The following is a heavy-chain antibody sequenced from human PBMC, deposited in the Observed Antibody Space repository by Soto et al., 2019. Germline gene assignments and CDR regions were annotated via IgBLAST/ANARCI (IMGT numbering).Heavy chain of an antibody. CDR3: AREADFWTGSRYYHYAYDFDA. V-gene: IGHV3-13*01. CDR1: GFNLSAHD. D-gene: IGHD3-3*01. CDR2: LGVAGNT. J-gene: IGHJ5*01. Sequence: GGSLRLSCAASGFNLSAHDMHWVRQGKGKGLEWVSALGVAGNTFESGSVKGRFTISRENAKNSMYLQMKSLRAGDPTVYFCAREADFWTGSRYYHYAYDFDAWGQGTPVTVSS.